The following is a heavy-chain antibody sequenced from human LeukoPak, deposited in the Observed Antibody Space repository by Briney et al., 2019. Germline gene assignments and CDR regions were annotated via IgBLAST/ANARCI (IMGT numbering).Heavy chain of an antibody. CDR2: ISAYNGNT. Sequence: ASVKVSCKASGYTFTSYGISWVRQAPGQGLEWMGWISAYNGNTNYAQKLQGRVTMTTDTSTSTAYMDLRSLRSDDTAVYYCARDFRNTGYADYWGQGTLVTVSS. V-gene: IGHV1-18*01. D-gene: IGHD3-9*01. CDR3: ARDFRNTGYADY. J-gene: IGHJ4*02. CDR1: GYTFTSYG.